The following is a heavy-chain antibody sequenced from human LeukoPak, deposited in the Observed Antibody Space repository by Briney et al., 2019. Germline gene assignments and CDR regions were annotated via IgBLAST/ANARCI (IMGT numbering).Heavy chain of an antibody. V-gene: IGHV4-4*07. D-gene: IGHD2-2*02. CDR3: ARVNGADDTPLGYCSSTSCYNYYYYGMDV. CDR2: IYTSGST. J-gene: IGHJ6*02. Sequence: SETLSLTCTVSGGSISSYYWSWIRQPAGKGLEWIGRIYTSGSTNYNPSLKSRVTMSVDTSKNQFSLKLSSVTAADTAVYYCARVNGADDTPLGYCSSTSCYNYYYYGMDVWGQGTTVTVSS. CDR1: GGSISSYY.